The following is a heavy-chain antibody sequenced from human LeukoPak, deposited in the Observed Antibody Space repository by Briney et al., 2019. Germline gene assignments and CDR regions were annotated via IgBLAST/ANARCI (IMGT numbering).Heavy chain of an antibody. CDR2: IGGRDGGT. V-gene: IGHV3-23*01. Sequence: PGGSLRLSCAASGFTFSSYAMSWVRHAPGKGLEWVSIIGGRDGGTYYADSVKGRFTVSRDNSKDTLYLQVSSLRAEDTAVYYCAKLGYCSGGSCYRWLDPWGQGTLVTVSS. D-gene: IGHD2-15*01. J-gene: IGHJ5*02. CDR3: AKLGYCSGGSCYRWLDP. CDR1: GFTFSSYA.